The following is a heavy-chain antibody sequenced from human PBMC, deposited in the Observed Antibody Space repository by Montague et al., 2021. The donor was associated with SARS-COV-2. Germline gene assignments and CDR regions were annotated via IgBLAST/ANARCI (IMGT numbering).Heavy chain of an antibody. Sequence: PALVKPTQTLTLTCTFSGFSLDSRGVGVGWIRQPPGKALECLTLIYWNDDKRYSPSFKTRLTVTKDTSKNQVGLTMTNMDPVDTTTYFCAHKNSGWPIEFANWGQGALVTVSS. CDR1: GFSLDSRGVG. CDR2: IYWNDDK. CDR3: AHKNSGWPIEFAN. D-gene: IGHD6-19*01. V-gene: IGHV2-5*01. J-gene: IGHJ4*02.